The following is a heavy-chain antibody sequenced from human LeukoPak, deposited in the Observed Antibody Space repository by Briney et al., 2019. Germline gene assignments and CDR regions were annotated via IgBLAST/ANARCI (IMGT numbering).Heavy chain of an antibody. CDR2: VSYSGST. CDR1: GGSIGSYY. D-gene: IGHD3-22*01. J-gene: IGHJ4*02. CDR3: ARATSGYYFDF. Sequence: SETLSLTCTVSGGSIGSYYWNWIRQPPGKGLEWIGYVSYSGSTNYNPSLKSRVTMSVDKSKNQFSLKLSSVTAADTSVYFCARATSGYYFDFWDQGTLVTVSS. V-gene: IGHV4-59*01.